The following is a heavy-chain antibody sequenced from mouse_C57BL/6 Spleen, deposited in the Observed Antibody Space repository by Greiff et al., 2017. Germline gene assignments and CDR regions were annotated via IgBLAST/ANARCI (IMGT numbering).Heavy chain of an antibody. J-gene: IGHJ4*01. V-gene: IGHV1-55*01. Sequence: QVQLQQSGAELVKPGASVKMSCKASGYTFTSYWITWVKQRPGQGLEWIGDIYPGSGSTNYNEKFKSKATLTVDTSSSTAYMQLSSLTSEDSAVYYCAREDYDYDGGYYYAMDYWGQGTSVTVSS. CDR3: AREDYDYDGGYYYAMDY. CDR1: GYTFTSYW. CDR2: IYPGSGST. D-gene: IGHD2-4*01.